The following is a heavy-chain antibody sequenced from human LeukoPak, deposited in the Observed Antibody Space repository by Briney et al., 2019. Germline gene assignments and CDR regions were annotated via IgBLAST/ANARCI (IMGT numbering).Heavy chain of an antibody. CDR2: ISAYNGNT. V-gene: IGHV1-18*01. CDR3: PRIAASAGTPTPNYGWFDP. Sequence: ASVKVSCKASGYTFTSYGISWVRQAPGQGLEWMGWISAYNGNTNYAQKLQGRVTMTTDTSTSTAYLELRSLRSDATAVYYSPRIAASAGTPTPNYGWFDPWGQGTLVTVSS. CDR1: GYTFTSYG. J-gene: IGHJ5*02. D-gene: IGHD4-17*01.